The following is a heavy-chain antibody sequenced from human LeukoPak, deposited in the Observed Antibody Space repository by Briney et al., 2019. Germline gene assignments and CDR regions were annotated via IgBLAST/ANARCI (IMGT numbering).Heavy chain of an antibody. CDR2: TIPILGIA. D-gene: IGHD1-7*01. CDR3: ARVPYNWNYEGGWFDP. CDR1: GGTFSSYT. J-gene: IGHJ5*02. Sequence: SVKVSCKASGGTFSSYTISWVRQAPGQGLEWMGRTIPILGIANYAQKFQGRVTITADKSTSTAYMELSSLRSEDTAVYYCARVPYNWNYEGGWFDPWGQGTLVTVSS. V-gene: IGHV1-69*02.